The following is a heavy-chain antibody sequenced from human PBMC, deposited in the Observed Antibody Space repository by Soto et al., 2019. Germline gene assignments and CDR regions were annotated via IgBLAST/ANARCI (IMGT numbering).Heavy chain of an antibody. V-gene: IGHV1-2*02. CDR2: INPNSGGT. D-gene: IGHD2-15*01. CDR3: ARKDIVVVVAARWFPFDY. Sequence: ASVKVSCKASGYTFTGYYMHWVRQAPGQGLEWMGWINPNSGGTNYAQKFQGRVTMTRDTSISTAYMELSRLRSDDTAVYYCARKDIVVVVAARWFPFDYWGQGTLVT. J-gene: IGHJ4*02. CDR1: GYTFTGYY.